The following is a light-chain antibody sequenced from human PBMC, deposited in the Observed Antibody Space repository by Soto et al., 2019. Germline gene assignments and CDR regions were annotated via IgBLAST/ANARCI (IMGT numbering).Light chain of an antibody. J-gene: IGLJ1*01. CDR1: SSDVGSDNL. V-gene: IGLV2-23*02. Sequence: LTQPASVSGSPGQSITISCTGTSSDVGSDNLVSWYQQHPGKAPKFMIYEVSKRPSGVSNRFSGSKSGNTASLTISGLQAEDEADYYCCSYAGTSTYVFGTGTRSPS. CDR2: EVS. CDR3: CSYAGTSTYV.